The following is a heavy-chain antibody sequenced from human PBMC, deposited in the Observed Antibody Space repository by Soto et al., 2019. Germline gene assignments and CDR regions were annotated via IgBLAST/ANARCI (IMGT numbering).Heavy chain of an antibody. Sequence: ASVKVSCKASGFTFTSYAITWVRQAPGQGLEWMGWINPNSGGTNYAQKFQGWVTMTRDTFISTAYMELSRLRSDDTAVYYCARGPMGQQLDTYGMDVWGQGTTVTVSS. V-gene: IGHV1-2*04. CDR3: ARGPMGQQLDTYGMDV. CDR2: INPNSGGT. J-gene: IGHJ6*02. CDR1: GFTFTSYA. D-gene: IGHD6-13*01.